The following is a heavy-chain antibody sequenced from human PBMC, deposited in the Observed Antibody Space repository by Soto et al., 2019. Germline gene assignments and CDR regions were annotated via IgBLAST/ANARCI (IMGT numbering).Heavy chain of an antibody. V-gene: IGHV3-23*01. D-gene: IGHD2-2*01. CDR1: GVTFSSYA. CDR2: ISGSGGST. CDR3: AKGPVVPAASFDY. Sequence: PGGSLSLSCAAPGVTFSSYAMSWVRQAPGKGLEWVSAISGSGGSTYYADSVKGRFTISRDNSKNTLYLQMNSLRAEDTAVYYCAKGPVVPAASFDYWGQGTLVTVYS. J-gene: IGHJ4*02.